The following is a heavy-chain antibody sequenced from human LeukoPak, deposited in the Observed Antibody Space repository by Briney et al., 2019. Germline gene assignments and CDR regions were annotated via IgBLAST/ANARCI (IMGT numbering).Heavy chain of an antibody. D-gene: IGHD6-6*01. V-gene: IGHV3-30*04. CDR2: MSYDGVDE. CDR1: GFTSSIYS. Sequence: GGSLRLSCTTTGFTSSIYSMHWVRQAPGKGLEWVAVMSYDGVDEYYADSVKGRFTVSRDNAKNTLYLQVNNLRAEDTAVYYCARGPNSNWSGLDFWGQGTLLTVSS. J-gene: IGHJ4*02. CDR3: ARGPNSNWSGLDF.